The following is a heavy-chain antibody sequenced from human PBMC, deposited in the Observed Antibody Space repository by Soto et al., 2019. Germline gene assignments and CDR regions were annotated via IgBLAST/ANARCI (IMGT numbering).Heavy chain of an antibody. CDR2: ISGSGGST. Sequence: EVQLLESGGGLVQPGGSLRLSCAASGFTFSSYAMSWVRQAPGKGLEWVSAISGSGGSTYYADSVKGRFTISRDNSKSTLYLQMNSLRAEDTAVYYCAKDRGELWFGESFGYWGQGTLVTVSS. CDR1: GFTFSSYA. D-gene: IGHD3-10*01. V-gene: IGHV3-23*01. J-gene: IGHJ4*02. CDR3: AKDRGELWFGESFGY.